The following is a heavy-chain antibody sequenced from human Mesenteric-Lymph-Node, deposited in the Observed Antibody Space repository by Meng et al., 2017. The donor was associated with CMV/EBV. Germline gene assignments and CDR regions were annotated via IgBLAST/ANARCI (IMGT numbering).Heavy chain of an antibody. Sequence: GESLKISCTASGFTFGDYAMSWVRQAPGKGLEWVGFIRSKAYGGTTEYAASVKGRFTISRDDSKSIAYLQMNSLKTEDTAVYYCTRDIVATRGYYYYYGMDVWGQGTTVTVSS. CDR2: IRSKAYGGTT. V-gene: IGHV3-49*04. CDR1: GFTFGDYA. J-gene: IGHJ6*02. D-gene: IGHD5-12*01. CDR3: TRDIVATRGYYYYYGMDV.